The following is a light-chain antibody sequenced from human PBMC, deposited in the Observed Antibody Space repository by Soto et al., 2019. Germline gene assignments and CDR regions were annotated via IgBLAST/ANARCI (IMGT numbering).Light chain of an antibody. J-gene: IGKJ1*01. CDR1: QSVSTF. Sequence: DIQMTQSPSSLSASVGDRVTITCRASQSVSTFLNWYQQKPGKAPKVLIYAASILHSGVPSRFSGSGSGTDFNLTISSLQPEDVATYYCQKIYSTLRTFVQGTKVEIK. CDR2: AAS. CDR3: QKIYSTLRT. V-gene: IGKV1-39*01.